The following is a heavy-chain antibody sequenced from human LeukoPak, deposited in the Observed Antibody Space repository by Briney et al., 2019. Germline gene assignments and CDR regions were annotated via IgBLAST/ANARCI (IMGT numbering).Heavy chain of an antibody. CDR2: ISNDGTNK. Sequence: GGSLRLSCAVSGFTFSSYGMHWVRQAPGKGLEWVAVISNDGTNKLYADSVEGRFTISRDNAKNTLYLQMNSLRTEDTALFYCAKDSYRGSDGIDWWGQGTLVTVSS. CDR1: GFTFSSYG. CDR3: AKDSYRGSDGIDW. J-gene: IGHJ4*02. D-gene: IGHD6-13*01. V-gene: IGHV3-30*18.